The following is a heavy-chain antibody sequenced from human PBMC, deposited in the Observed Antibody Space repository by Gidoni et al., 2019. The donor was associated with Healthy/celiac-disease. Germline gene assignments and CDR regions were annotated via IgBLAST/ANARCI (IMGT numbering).Heavy chain of an antibody. J-gene: IGHJ4*02. Sequence: QVQLQESGPGLVKPSETLSLTCTVSGGSSSSYYWSWIRQPPGKGLEWIGYIYYSGSTNYNPSLKSRVTISVDTSKNQFSLKLSSVTAADTAVYYCARVGVRFHQEGPFDYWGQGTLVTVSS. V-gene: IGHV4-59*01. CDR1: GGSSSSYY. CDR2: IYYSGST. CDR3: ARVGVRFHQEGPFDY. D-gene: IGHD3-16*01.